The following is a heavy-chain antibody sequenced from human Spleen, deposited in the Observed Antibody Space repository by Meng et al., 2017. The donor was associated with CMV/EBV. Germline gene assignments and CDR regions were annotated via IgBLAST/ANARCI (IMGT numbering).Heavy chain of an antibody. CDR1: GGSISRGAYY. J-gene: IGHJ5*02. CDR3: ARDPTYNRFDL. V-gene: IGHV4-31*03. CDR2: IYNNGRS. Sequence: CTVSGGSISRGAYYLTWIRQHPGKGLEWIGYIYNNGRSYYNPSLKSRVTISLDTSKNQLSLKLSSVTAADTAVYYCARDPTYNRFDLWGQGALVTVSS. D-gene: IGHD5-24*01.